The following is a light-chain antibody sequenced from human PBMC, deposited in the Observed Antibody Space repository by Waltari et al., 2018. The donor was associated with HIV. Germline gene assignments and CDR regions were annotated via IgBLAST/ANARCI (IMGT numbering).Light chain of an antibody. J-gene: IGLJ2*01. CDR2: RNN. V-gene: IGLV1-47*01. Sequence: QSVLTQPPSASGTPGQRVTIPCSGSSSNIGRNYVYWDKQLQGTPPKLLIYRNNQPPSGAAGRFAGSKSGTSAALAHSGLRSEDEADYYCATWDDSLSVVVFGGGTKLTVL. CDR1: SSNIGRNY. CDR3: ATWDDSLSVVV.